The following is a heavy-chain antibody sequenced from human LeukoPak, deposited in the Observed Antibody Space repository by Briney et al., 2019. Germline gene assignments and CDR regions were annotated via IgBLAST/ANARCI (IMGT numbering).Heavy chain of an antibody. Sequence: SETLSLTCTVSGGSISSGAYHWTWIRQHPGKGLEWIGYIYYSGSTYYNPSLTSRVTMSLDTSKNQFSLKLNSVTAADTAVYYCARGGGSSSWPTVLYYYYYYMDVWGKGTTVTVSS. CDR2: IYYSGST. CDR1: GGSISSGAYH. J-gene: IGHJ6*03. CDR3: ARGGGSSSWPTVLYYYYYYMDV. V-gene: IGHV4-31*03. D-gene: IGHD6-13*01.